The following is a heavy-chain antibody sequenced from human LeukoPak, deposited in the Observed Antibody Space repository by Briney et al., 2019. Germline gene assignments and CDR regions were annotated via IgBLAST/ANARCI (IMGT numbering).Heavy chain of an antibody. CDR2: IYTSGST. Sequence: SETLSLTCTVSGGSISSSSYYWSWIRQPAGKGLEWIGRIYTSGSTNYNPSLKSRVTMSVDTSKNQFSLKLSSVTAADTAVYYCARSGAFQYYYDSSGYYSERAFDIWGQGTMVTVSS. CDR1: GGSISSSSYY. V-gene: IGHV4-61*02. J-gene: IGHJ3*02. CDR3: ARSGAFQYYYDSSGYYSERAFDI. D-gene: IGHD3-22*01.